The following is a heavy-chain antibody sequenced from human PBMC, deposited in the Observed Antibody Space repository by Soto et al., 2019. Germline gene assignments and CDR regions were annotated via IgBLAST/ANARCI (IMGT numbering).Heavy chain of an antibody. CDR3: ASEIQPLTTVWYYAL. D-gene: IGHD4-17*01. J-gene: IGHJ2*01. CDR1: GGSISGGVHS. CDR2: IFDSGGT. Sequence: SETLSLTCTVSGGSISGGVHSWSWIRQPPGKGLEWIGHIFDSGGTSYNPSLKSRLTISVDPSKNQFSLRLSSVTTAATAVSYCASEIQPLTTVWYYALWGRVTLVTVSS. V-gene: IGHV4-30-4*01.